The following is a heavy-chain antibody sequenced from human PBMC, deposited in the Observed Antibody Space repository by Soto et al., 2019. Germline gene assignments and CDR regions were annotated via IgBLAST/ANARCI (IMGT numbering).Heavy chain of an antibody. Sequence: TSETLSLTCAVYGGSFSGYYWSWIRQPPGKGLEWIGEINHSGSTNYNPSLKSRVTISVDTSKNQFSLKLSSVTAADTAVYYCARGVPYGSGYNWFDPWGQGTLVTVSS. CDR2: INHSGST. V-gene: IGHV4-34*01. J-gene: IGHJ5*02. CDR3: ARGVPYGSGYNWFDP. D-gene: IGHD3-10*01. CDR1: GGSFSGYY.